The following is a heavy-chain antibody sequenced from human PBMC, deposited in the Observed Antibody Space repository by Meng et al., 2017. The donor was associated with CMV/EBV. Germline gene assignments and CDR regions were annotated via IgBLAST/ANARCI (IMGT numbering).Heavy chain of an antibody. CDR1: GFTFSSYG. Sequence: GESLKISCAASGFTFSSYGMHWVRQAPGKGLEWVAFIRNDGSNKYYADSVKGRFTISRDNSKNTLYLQMNSLRAEDTAVYYCAKALDYWGQGTLVTVSS. CDR3: AKALDY. CDR2: IRNDGSNK. J-gene: IGHJ4*02. V-gene: IGHV3-30*02.